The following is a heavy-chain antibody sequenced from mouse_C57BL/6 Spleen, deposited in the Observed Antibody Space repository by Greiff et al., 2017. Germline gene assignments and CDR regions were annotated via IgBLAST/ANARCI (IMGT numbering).Heavy chain of an antibody. CDR1: GYTFTSYW. D-gene: IGHD1-1*01. J-gene: IGHJ1*03. CDR2: IYPGSGST. CDR3: AREGITTVVADV. Sequence: QVQLPQPGAELVKPGASVKMSCKASGYTFTSYWITWVKQRPGQGLEWIGDIYPGSGSTNYNEKFKSKATLTVDTSSSTAYMQLSSLTSEDSAVYYCAREGITTVVADVWGTGTTVTVSS. V-gene: IGHV1-55*01.